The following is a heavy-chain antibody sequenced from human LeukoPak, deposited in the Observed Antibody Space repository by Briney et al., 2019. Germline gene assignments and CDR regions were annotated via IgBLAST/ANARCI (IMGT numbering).Heavy chain of an antibody. CDR1: GFTVASYA. CDR2: ISGSGAGT. J-gene: IGHJ4*02. Sequence: GGSLRLSCAASGFTVASYAMTWVRQAPGKGLEWVSVISGSGAGTFYADSVKGRFIISRDNSKNTLYLQMSSLRAEDTAVYYCAKGEGGSGSSYNSLGYWGQGTLVTVSS. V-gene: IGHV3-23*01. CDR3: AKGEGGSGSSYNSLGY. D-gene: IGHD3-10*01.